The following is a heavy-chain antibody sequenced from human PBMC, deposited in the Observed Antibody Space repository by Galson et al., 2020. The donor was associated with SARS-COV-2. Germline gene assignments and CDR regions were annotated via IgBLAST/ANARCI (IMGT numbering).Heavy chain of an antibody. V-gene: IGHV3-30*04. Sequence: GGSLRLSCAASGFTFSSYAMHWVRQAPGKGLEWVAIISYDGSNKYYADSVKGRFTISRDNSKNTLYLQMNSLRAEDTAVYYCGSGSYWQKIDYWGQGTLVTVSS. D-gene: IGHD3-10*01. CDR2: ISYDGSNK. J-gene: IGHJ4*02. CDR3: GSGSYWQKIDY. CDR1: GFTFSSYA.